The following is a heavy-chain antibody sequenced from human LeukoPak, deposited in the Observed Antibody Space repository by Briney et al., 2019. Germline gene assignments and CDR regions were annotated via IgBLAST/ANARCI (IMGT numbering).Heavy chain of an antibody. V-gene: IGHV1-8*01. CDR3: AAERITIFGVGTYFDY. J-gene: IGHJ4*02. CDR2: MNPNSGNT. CDR1: AYTFTSHN. Sequence: GASVKVSCKASAYTFTSHNINWVRQATGQGLEWMGWMNPNSGNTGYAQKFQGRVTMTRNTSISTAYMELSSLTSEDTAVYYCAAERITIFGVGTYFDYWGQGTLVTVSS. D-gene: IGHD3-3*01.